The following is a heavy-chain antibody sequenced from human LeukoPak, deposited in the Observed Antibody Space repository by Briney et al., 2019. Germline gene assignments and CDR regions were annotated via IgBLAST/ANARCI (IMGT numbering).Heavy chain of an antibody. D-gene: IGHD1-1*01. Sequence: SKTLSLTCAVYGDSLSDYYWSWIRQPPGKALEWIGEINHSGGTNYNPSLKSRVTISVDTSVRQFFLRLSPVTAADTAVYYCARERASNNYYNWFDPWGQGTQVTVSS. CDR3: ARERASNNYYNWFDP. CDR2: INHSGGT. J-gene: IGHJ5*02. CDR1: GDSLSDYY. V-gene: IGHV4-34*01.